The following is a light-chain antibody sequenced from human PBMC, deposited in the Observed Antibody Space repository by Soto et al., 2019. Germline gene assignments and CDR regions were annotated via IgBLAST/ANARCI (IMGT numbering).Light chain of an antibody. V-gene: IGKV3-20*01. CDR2: GAS. CDR1: QSVSSY. J-gene: IGKJ5*01. CDR3: QQYSSSPIT. Sequence: EIVLTQFPATLSLSPVDLATLSCMASQSVSSYLAWYQQKPGQAPRLLIYGASSRATGIPDRFSGGGSGTDFSLTISRLDPEDFAVYYCQQYSSSPITFGQGTRLEIK.